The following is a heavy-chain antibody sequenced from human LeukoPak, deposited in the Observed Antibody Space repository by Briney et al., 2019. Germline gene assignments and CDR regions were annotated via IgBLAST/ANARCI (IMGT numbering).Heavy chain of an antibody. D-gene: IGHD6-13*01. CDR2: ISAYNGNT. J-gene: IGHJ6*02. V-gene: IGHV1-18*01. Sequence: ASVKVSCTASGYTFTSYGISWVRQAPGQGLEWMGWISAYNGNTNYAQKLQGRVTMTTDTSTSTAYMELRSLRSDDTAVYYCARDEGSSWSPYYYGMDVWGQGTTVTVSS. CDR3: ARDEGSSWSPYYYGMDV. CDR1: GYTFTSYG.